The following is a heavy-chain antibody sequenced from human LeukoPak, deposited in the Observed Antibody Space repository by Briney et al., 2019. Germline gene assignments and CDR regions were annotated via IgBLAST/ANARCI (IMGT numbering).Heavy chain of an antibody. Sequence: GGSLRLPCTVSGFTFSDYYMSWVRQAPGKGLEWVSYISSSGSMLHYADSVEGRFTISRDNAKNSLYLQMSSLRVEDTAVYYCTRRPYSSSWYYFDYWGQGTLVTVSS. V-gene: IGHV3-11*04. J-gene: IGHJ4*02. CDR2: ISSSGSML. D-gene: IGHD6-13*01. CDR3: TRRPYSSSWYYFDY. CDR1: GFTFSDYY.